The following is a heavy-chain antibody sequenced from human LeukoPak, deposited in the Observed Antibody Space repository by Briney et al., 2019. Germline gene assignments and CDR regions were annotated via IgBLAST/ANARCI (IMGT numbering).Heavy chain of an antibody. J-gene: IGHJ6*03. Sequence: SETLSLTCTVSGGSISSYYWSWIRQPPGKGLEWIGYIYYSGSTNYNPSLKSRVTISVDTSKNQFSLKLSSVTAADTAVYYCASSPRIAVAGLHYYYYYMYVRGKGTTVTVSS. CDR2: IYYSGST. D-gene: IGHD6-19*01. CDR1: GGSISSYY. CDR3: ASSPRIAVAGLHYYYYYMYV. V-gene: IGHV4-59*08.